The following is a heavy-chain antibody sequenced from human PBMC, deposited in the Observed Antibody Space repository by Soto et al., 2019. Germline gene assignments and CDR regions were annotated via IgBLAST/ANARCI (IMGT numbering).Heavy chain of an antibody. Sequence: SGKVSCKASGYAFTSDGISWVRQAPGQGLEWMGWISAYNGNTNYAQKLQGRVTMTTDTSTSTAYMELRSLRSDDTAVYYCARLRGSSWYLPIDAFDIWGQGTMVTVSS. CDR1: GYAFTSDG. J-gene: IGHJ3*02. CDR3: ARLRGSSWYLPIDAFDI. V-gene: IGHV1-18*01. CDR2: ISAYNGNT. D-gene: IGHD6-13*01.